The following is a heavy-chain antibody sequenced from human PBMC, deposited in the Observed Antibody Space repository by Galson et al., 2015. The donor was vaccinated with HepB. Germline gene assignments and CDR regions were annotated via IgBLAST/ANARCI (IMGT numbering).Heavy chain of an antibody. V-gene: IGHV3-13*05. J-gene: IGHJ3*02. D-gene: IGHD4-23*01. Sequence: SLRLSCAASGFTFSTYDLHWVRQVTGKGLEWVSAISTDGDPSYADSVRGRFTISRENAKNSWYLQMNSLRVKDTAVYYCAGVRWVDRAFDIWGQGTMVTVSS. CDR1: GFTFSTYD. CDR3: AGVRWVDRAFDI. CDR2: ISTDGDP.